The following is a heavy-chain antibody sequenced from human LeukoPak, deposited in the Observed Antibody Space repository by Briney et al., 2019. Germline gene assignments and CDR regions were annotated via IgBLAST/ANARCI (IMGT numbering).Heavy chain of an antibody. Sequence: PSETLSLTCTVSGGSISSSSYYWGWIRQPPGKGLEWIGSIYYSGSTYYNPSLKSRVTISEDTSGKQFSLRLGSVTAADTAVYFCARVGSGLNLYYFDYWGQGILVTVSS. V-gene: IGHV4-39*07. CDR2: IYYSGST. D-gene: IGHD3-3*01. CDR3: ARVGSGLNLYYFDY. J-gene: IGHJ4*02. CDR1: GGSISSSSYY.